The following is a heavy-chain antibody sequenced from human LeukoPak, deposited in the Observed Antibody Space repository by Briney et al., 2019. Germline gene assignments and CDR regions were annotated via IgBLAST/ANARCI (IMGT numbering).Heavy chain of an antibody. D-gene: IGHD1-26*01. Sequence: GGSLRLSCAASGFTFSSYSMNWVRQAPGKGLEWVSSISSSSSYIYYADSVKGRFTISRDNAKNSLYLQMNSLRAEDTAVYYCARVRGWEFYDAFDIWGQGTMVTVSS. CDR3: ARVRGWEFYDAFDI. CDR2: ISSSSSYI. CDR1: GFTFSSYS. V-gene: IGHV3-21*01. J-gene: IGHJ3*02.